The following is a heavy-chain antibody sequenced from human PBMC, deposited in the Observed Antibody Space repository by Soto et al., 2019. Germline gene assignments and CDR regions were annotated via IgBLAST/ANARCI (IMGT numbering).Heavy chain of an antibody. D-gene: IGHD2-2*01. CDR1: GGSISSYY. Sequence: SETLSLTCTVSGGSISSYYWSWIRQPPGKGLEWIGYIYYSVSTNYNPSLKSRVTISVDTSKNQFSLKLSSVTAADTAVYYCARHYCSSTSCYVDYWGQGTLVTVSS. V-gene: IGHV4-59*08. CDR2: IYYSVST. CDR3: ARHYCSSTSCYVDY. J-gene: IGHJ4*02.